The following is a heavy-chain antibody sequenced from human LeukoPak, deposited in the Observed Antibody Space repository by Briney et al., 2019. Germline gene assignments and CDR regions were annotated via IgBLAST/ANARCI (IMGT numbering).Heavy chain of an antibody. CDR2: IYSGSNT. J-gene: IGHJ4*02. D-gene: IGHD1-26*01. Sequence: GGSLRLSCAASGFTFSSDYMSWVCQAPGKGLEWVSVIYSGSNTYYADSVKGRFTIFRDNSKTTLYLQMNSRRAEDTAVYYCARGSSGSYYDEGYYFDYWGQGTLVTVSS. V-gene: IGHV3-53*01. CDR1: GFTFSSDY. CDR3: ARGSSGSYYDEGYYFDY.